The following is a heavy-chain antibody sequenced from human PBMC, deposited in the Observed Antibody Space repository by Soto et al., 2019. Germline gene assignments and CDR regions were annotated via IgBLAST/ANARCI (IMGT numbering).Heavy chain of an antibody. CDR1: GYTFTSYA. Sequence: GSVKVSCKGSGYTFTSYAMHWVRPAPGKGVEWVAVISYDGSNKYYADSVKGRFTISRDNSKNTLYLQMNSLRAEDTAVYYCARGSYYDSSGYRHSLWFQHWGQGTLVTVSS. D-gene: IGHD3-22*01. CDR2: ISYDGSNK. CDR3: ARGSYYDSSGYRHSLWFQH. V-gene: IGHV3-30-3*01. J-gene: IGHJ1*01.